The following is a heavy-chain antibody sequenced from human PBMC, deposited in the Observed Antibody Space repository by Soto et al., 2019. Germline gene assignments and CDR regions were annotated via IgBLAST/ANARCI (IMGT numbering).Heavy chain of an antibody. Sequence: GGSLRLSCAASGFTFSSYEMNWVRQAPGKGLEWASYISSSGSTIYYADSVKGRFTISRDNAKNSLYLQMNSLRAEDTAVYYCARDSGGGYDPFTFGGGQGTLVTVSS. V-gene: IGHV3-48*03. CDR2: ISSSGSTI. J-gene: IGHJ4*02. CDR1: GFTFSSYE. D-gene: IGHD3-16*01. CDR3: ARDSGGGYDPFTFG.